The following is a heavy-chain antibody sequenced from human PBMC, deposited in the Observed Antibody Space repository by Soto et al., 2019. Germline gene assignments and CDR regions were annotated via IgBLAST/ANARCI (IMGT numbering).Heavy chain of an antibody. D-gene: IGHD5-18*01. Sequence: PGESLKISCKGSGYSFTSYWIAWVRQMPGKGLEWMGIIYPGDSDTRYSPSFQGQVTISADKSISTAYLQWSSLKASDTAMYYCARQRYGGKYYYGMDVWGQGTTVTVSS. V-gene: IGHV5-51*01. CDR3: ARQRYGGKYYYGMDV. J-gene: IGHJ6*02. CDR1: GYSFTSYW. CDR2: IYPGDSDT.